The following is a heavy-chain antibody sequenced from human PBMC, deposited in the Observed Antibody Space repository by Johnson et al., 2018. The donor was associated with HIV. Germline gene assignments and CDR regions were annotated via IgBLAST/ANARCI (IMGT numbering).Heavy chain of an antibody. Sequence: VHLVESGGGRAKPGGSLRLSCAVSEFNFARAWMSWVRQAPGKGLEWVGHINSKGNGATTEYAEPVKGRFSISRDDSKNTLFLEMNRLRSDDTGRYYCARGWGGQQPIWGQGTMVTVSS. V-gene: IGHV3-15*01. D-gene: IGHD3-16*01. CDR3: ARGWGGQQPI. J-gene: IGHJ3*02. CDR2: INSKGNGATT. CDR1: EFNFARAW.